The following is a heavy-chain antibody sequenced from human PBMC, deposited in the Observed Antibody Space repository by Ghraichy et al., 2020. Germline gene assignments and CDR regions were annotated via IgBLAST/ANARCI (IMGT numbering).Heavy chain of an antibody. CDR1: GDSISSGPYS. CDR2: MYLSGST. Sequence: SLNISCTVSGDSISSGPYSWSWIRQPPGKGLEWIGYMYLSGSTYYNLSLKSRVTISIDRSKHQFSLKMSSVTAADTAVYYCARGGFFSYAFDVWGQGTMVPAPS. D-gene: IGHD2/OR15-2a*01. CDR3: ARGGFFSYAFDV. J-gene: IGHJ3*01. V-gene: IGHV4-30-2*01.